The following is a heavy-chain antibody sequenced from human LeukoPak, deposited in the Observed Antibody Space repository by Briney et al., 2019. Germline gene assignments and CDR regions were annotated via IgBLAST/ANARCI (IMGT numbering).Heavy chain of an antibody. CDR3: AKDRLSAPVAPRFDP. D-gene: IGHD6-6*01. CDR2: ISGSGGST. CDR1: GFTFSSYA. J-gene: IGHJ5*02. Sequence: GGSLRLSCAASGFTFSSYAMSWVRQAPGKGLGWVSVISGSGGSTSYADSVKGRFTISRDNSKNTLYLQMNSLRAEDTALYYCAKDRLSAPVAPRFDPWGQGTQVTVSS. V-gene: IGHV3-23*01.